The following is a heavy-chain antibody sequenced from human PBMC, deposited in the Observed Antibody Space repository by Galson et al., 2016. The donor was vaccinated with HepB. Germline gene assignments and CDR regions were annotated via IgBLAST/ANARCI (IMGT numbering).Heavy chain of an antibody. CDR1: GGSISTGGYC. Sequence: TLSLTCTVSGGSISTGGYCWSWIRQPPGKGLEWLGYIFHRGNTYYNPSLKSRVTMSLDKSKNQFSLKLTSVTAADTAVYYCARGGGNYYPFDFWGQGTLVAVSS. D-gene: IGHD1-26*01. CDR2: IFHRGNT. V-gene: IGHV4-30-2*01. CDR3: ARGGGNYYPFDF. J-gene: IGHJ4*02.